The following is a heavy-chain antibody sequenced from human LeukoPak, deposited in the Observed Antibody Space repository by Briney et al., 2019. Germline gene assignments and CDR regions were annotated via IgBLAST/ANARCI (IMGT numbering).Heavy chain of an antibody. CDR3: AKGGSGSYLGRTAFDI. CDR1: GFTFSSYG. Sequence: PGRSLRLSCAASGFTFSSYGMHWVRQAPGKGLEWVAVISYDGSNKYYADSVKGRFAISRDNSKNTLYLQMNSLRAEDTAVYYCAKGGSGSYLGRTAFDIWGQGTMVTVSS. D-gene: IGHD1-26*01. J-gene: IGHJ3*02. V-gene: IGHV3-30*18. CDR2: ISYDGSNK.